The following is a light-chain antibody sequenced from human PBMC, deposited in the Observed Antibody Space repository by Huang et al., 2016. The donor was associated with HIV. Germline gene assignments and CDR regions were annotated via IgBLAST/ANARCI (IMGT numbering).Light chain of an antibody. CDR2: GAS. CDR1: QSVSTN. J-gene: IGKJ3*01. V-gene: IGKV3-15*01. Sequence: EVLLTQSPATLSVSPGERATLSCRASQSVSTNLDWYHQKPGQAPRLLIYGASTRATGGPARFSGSGSGTEFTLTISSLQSEDSAVYYCQQYNSWPPLFTFGPGTKVDIK. CDR3: QQYNSWPPLFT.